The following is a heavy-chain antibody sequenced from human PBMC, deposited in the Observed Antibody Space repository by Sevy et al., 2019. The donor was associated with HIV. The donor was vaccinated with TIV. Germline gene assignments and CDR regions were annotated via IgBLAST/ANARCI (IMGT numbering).Heavy chain of an antibody. J-gene: IGHJ4*02. CDR3: ARYWGRDGHSIDY. CDR1: GFTFSSYG. CDR2: IWYDGSNK. D-gene: IGHD3-16*01. Sequence: GGSLRLSCAASGFTFSSYGMHWVRQAPGKGLEWVAVIWYDGSNKYYADFVQGRFTISRDNSKNTLYLQMNSLRVEDTAVYYCARYWGRDGHSIDYWGQGTLVTVSS. V-gene: IGHV3-33*01.